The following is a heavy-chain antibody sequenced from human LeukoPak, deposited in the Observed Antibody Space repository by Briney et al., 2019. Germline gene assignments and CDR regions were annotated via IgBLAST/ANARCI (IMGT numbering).Heavy chain of an antibody. Sequence: PGRSLRLSCAASGFTFDDYAMHWVRQAPGKGLEWVSGISWNSGSIGYADSVKGRFTISRDNAKNSLYLQMNSLRAEDTALYYCAKVAYDYVWGSYRSDPYWYFDLWGRGTLVTVSS. CDR3: AKVAYDYVWGSYRSDPYWYFDL. J-gene: IGHJ2*01. CDR1: GFTFDDYA. V-gene: IGHV3-9*01. D-gene: IGHD3-16*02. CDR2: ISWNSGSI.